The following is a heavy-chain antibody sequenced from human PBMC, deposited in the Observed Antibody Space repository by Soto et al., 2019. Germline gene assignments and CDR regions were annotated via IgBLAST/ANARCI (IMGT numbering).Heavy chain of an antibody. Sequence: QVQLQESGPGMVKPSETLSLTCTVSGGSISTYHWNWLRQPPGKGLEWIGYIYPSGSTNHNPPLKSRVPISLVASTKQYSLKLISVVAADTAVYYCARHAGTVWTYLDYWGQGTLVTVSS. CDR2: IYPSGST. J-gene: IGHJ4*02. CDR1: GGSISTYH. D-gene: IGHD3-16*02. CDR3: ARHAGTVWTYLDY. V-gene: IGHV4-59*08.